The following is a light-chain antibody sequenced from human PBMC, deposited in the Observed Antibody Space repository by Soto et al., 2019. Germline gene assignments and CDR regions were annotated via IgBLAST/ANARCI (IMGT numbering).Light chain of an antibody. V-gene: IGKV1-9*01. Sequence: IQLTQSPSSLPASVGDRVTITCRASQGISSYLGWYQQKPGKAPNLLIYDASTLHSGVPSRFSGGGFGTEFTLNISSLQPDDSATYYCQQYNSYSTFGQGTKVDIK. CDR3: QQYNSYST. CDR1: QGISSY. CDR2: DAS. J-gene: IGKJ1*01.